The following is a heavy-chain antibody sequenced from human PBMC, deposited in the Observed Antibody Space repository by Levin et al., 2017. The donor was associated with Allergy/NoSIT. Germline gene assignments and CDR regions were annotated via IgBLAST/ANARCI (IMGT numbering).Heavy chain of an antibody. Sequence: SCTVSGGSISNYNYYWGWIRQPPGRGLEWIGDIYHTGTTYYHPSLKSRVTMSVDTSKNQFSLKPTSVTATDTAVYFCARRTVRGTYFDFWGQGTLVTVSS. V-gene: IGHV4-39*01. CDR1: GGSISNYNYY. J-gene: IGHJ4*02. CDR2: IYHTGTT. D-gene: IGHD3-10*01. CDR3: ARRTVRGTYFDF.